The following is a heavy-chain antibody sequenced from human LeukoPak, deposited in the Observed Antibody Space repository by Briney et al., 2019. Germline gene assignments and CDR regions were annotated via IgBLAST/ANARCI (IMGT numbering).Heavy chain of an antibody. Sequence: PGGSLRLSCAASGFTISSYWMSWVRQAPGKGLEWVANIKHDGSEKYYVDSVKGRFTISRDNAKNSLYLQMNSLRAEDTAVYYCARDRHSSGWYGVILDYWGQGTLVTVSS. D-gene: IGHD6-19*01. CDR1: GFTISSYW. J-gene: IGHJ4*02. CDR3: ARDRHSSGWYGVILDY. V-gene: IGHV3-7*01. CDR2: IKHDGSEK.